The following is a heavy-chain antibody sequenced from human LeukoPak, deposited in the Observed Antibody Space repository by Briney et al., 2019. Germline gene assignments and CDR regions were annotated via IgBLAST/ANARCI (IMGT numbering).Heavy chain of an antibody. CDR3: ARDTFIGHGYYDSSGYYYGWFDP. D-gene: IGHD3-22*01. CDR2: IKQDESAK. Sequence: GGSLRLSCAASGFIFDNYWMSWVRQAPEKGLEWVANIKQDESAKYYVDSVKGRFTISRDNAKNTLYLQMDGLRADDTAVYYCARDTFIGHGYYDSSGYYYGWFDPWGQGTLVTVSS. CDR1: GFIFDNYW. J-gene: IGHJ5*02. V-gene: IGHV3-7*01.